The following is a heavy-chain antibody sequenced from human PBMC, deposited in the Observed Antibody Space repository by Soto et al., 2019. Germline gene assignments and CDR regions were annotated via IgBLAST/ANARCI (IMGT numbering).Heavy chain of an antibody. CDR1: GGAVNSGSYY. D-gene: IGHD4-17*01. V-gene: IGHV4-61*01. CDR3: ATAYPATMTTGFDAFDI. J-gene: IGHJ3*02. CDR2: IYYSGST. Sequence: PSETLSLTCTVSGGAVNSGSYYWSWIRQPPGKGLEWIGYIYYSGSTNYNPSLKSRVTFSVDTSKNQFSLKLSSVTAADTAVYYCATAYPATMTTGFDAFDIWGQGTMVTVSS.